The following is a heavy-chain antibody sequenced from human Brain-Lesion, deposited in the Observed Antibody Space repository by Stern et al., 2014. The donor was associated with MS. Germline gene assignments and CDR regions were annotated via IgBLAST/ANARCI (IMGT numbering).Heavy chain of an antibody. V-gene: IGHV4-61*02. J-gene: IGHJ6*02. CDR2: IFNSGST. CDR3: ARGRVVPGFQYYATDV. Sequence: QVQLQESGPGLVKPSQTLSLSCTVSGGSISSGGYYWSWIRQPAGKGLEWIGRIFNSGSTSYNPSPTSRVTISNDTSKNQFSLRLNSMTAADTAVYYCARGRVVPGFQYYATDVWGQGTTVIVSS. D-gene: IGHD2-2*01. CDR1: GGSISSGGYY.